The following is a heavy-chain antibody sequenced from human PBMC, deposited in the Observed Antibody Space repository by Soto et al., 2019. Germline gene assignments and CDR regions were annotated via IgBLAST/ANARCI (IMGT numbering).Heavy chain of an antibody. CDR3: VRRRGFTYGAFDF. V-gene: IGHV5-51*01. J-gene: IGHJ4*02. D-gene: IGHD3-10*01. CDR2: VYPGDSDT. CDR1: GYSFTGYW. Sequence: GESLKISCEVSGYSFTGYWIAWVRQRPGKGLEWLGIVYPGDSDTRYRPSLQGQATISVDKSRKTAYLSLRSLQSSDSAIYFCVRRRGFTYGAFDFWGQGTPVTVSS.